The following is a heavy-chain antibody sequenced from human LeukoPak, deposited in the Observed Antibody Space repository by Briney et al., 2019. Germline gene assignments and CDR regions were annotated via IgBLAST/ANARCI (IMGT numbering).Heavy chain of an antibody. CDR3: AKEKVATRGEFDY. J-gene: IGHJ4*02. CDR2: IRYDGSNK. D-gene: IGHD5-12*01. CDR1: EFTFSSYG. Sequence: GGSLRLSCAASEFTFSSYGMHWVRQAPGKGLEWVAFIRYDGSNKYYADSVKGRFTISRDNSKNTLYLQMNSLRAEDTAVYYCAKEKVATRGEFDYWGQGTLVTVSS. V-gene: IGHV3-30*02.